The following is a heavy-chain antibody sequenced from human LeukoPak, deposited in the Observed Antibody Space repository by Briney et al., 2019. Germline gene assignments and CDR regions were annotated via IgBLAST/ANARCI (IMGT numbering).Heavy chain of an antibody. V-gene: IGHV4-34*01. CDR1: GGSFSGYY. CDR2: INHSGST. J-gene: IGHJ3*02. D-gene: IGHD3-22*01. CDR3: AKTTYYYDSSGYPGGDFAFDI. Sequence: SETLSLICAVYGGSFSGYYWSWIRQPPGKGLEWIGEINHSGSTYYNPSPKSRVTISVDTSKNKFSLKLSSVTAADTAVYCCAKTTYYYDSSGYPGGDFAFDIWGQGTMVTVSS.